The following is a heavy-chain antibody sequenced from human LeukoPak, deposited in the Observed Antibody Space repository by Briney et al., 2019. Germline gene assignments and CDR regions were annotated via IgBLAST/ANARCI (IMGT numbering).Heavy chain of an antibody. CDR2: INHSGST. D-gene: IGHD3-16*01. CDR3: ARDRGGPYETDV. Sequence: PSETLSLTCAVYGGSFSGYYWSWIRQPPGKGLEWIGEINHSGSTNYNPSLKSRVTISVDTSKNQFSLKLSSVTAADTAVYYCARDRGGPYETDVWGQGTTVTVSS. V-gene: IGHV4-34*01. J-gene: IGHJ6*02. CDR1: GGSFSGYY.